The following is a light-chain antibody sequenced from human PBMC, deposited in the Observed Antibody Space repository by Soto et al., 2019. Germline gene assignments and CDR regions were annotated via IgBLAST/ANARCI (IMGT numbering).Light chain of an antibody. CDR1: QSVSSTS. CDR3: QQYDGSPPWT. Sequence: ETVLTQSPGTLSFSPGERATLSCRASQSVSSTSLAWYQQKPGQAPRLLIYGASNRATGIPDRFSGSGSGTDFTLTISRLEPEDFAVYCCQQYDGSPPWTFGLGTKVEFK. V-gene: IGKV3-20*01. J-gene: IGKJ1*01. CDR2: GAS.